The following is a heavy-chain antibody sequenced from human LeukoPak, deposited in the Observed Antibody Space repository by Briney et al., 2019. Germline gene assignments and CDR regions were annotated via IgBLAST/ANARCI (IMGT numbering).Heavy chain of an antibody. CDR1: GYSISSGYY. Sequence: SETLSLTCTVSGYSISSGYYWGWIRQPPGKGLEWIGSMYHSGSTYYNPSLKSRVTISVDTSKNQFSLKLSSVTAADTAVYYCARDPLEGRGSSFDYWGQGTLVTVFS. CDR3: ARDPLEGRGSSFDY. J-gene: IGHJ4*02. CDR2: MYHSGST. D-gene: IGHD3-10*01. V-gene: IGHV4-38-2*02.